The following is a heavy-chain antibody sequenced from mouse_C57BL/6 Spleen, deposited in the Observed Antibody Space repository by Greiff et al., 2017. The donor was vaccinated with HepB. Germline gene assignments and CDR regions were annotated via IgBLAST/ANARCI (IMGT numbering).Heavy chain of an antibody. V-gene: IGHV1-52*01. CDR1: GYTFTSYW. Sequence: VQLQQPGAELVRPGSSVKLSCKASGYTFTSYWMHWVKQRPIQGLEWIGNIDPSDSETHYNQKFKDKATLTVDKSSNTAYMQLSSLTSEDSAVYYCARRTTVVAPYAMDYWGQGTADTVCS. D-gene: IGHD1-1*01. CDR3: ARRTTVVAPYAMDY. CDR2: IDPSDSET. J-gene: IGHJ4*01.